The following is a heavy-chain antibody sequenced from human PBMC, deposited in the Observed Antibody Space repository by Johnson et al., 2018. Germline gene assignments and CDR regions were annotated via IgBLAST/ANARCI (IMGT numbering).Heavy chain of an antibody. CDR3: ARERMVDTLFYCDQ. V-gene: IGHV3-66*02. CDR2: IYSGCAT. CDR1: GFNVRTNY. D-gene: IGHD4/OR15-4a*01. Sequence: VQLVESGGGLVQPGGSLRLSCVASGFNVRTNYMSWVRQAPGKGLEWVSVIYSGCATYYADSVKGRFTISRDTSKNTVYLQMNSLGDEDTALYYCARERMVDTLFYCDQWGQGTLVTVSS. J-gene: IGHJ4*02.